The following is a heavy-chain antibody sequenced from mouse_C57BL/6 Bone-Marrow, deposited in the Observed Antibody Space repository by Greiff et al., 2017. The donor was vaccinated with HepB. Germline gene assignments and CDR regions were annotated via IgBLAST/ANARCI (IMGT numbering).Heavy chain of an antibody. J-gene: IGHJ4*01. CDR2: INPSNGGT. CDR1: GYTFTSYW. V-gene: IGHV1-53*01. CDR3: ARESYYYGSALYAMDY. D-gene: IGHD1-1*01. Sequence: QVQLQQPGTELVKPGASVKLSCKASGYTFTSYWMHWVKQRPGQGLEWIGNINPSNGGTNYNEKFKSKATLTVDKSSSTAYMQLSSLTSEDSAVYYCARESYYYGSALYAMDYWGQGTSVTVSS.